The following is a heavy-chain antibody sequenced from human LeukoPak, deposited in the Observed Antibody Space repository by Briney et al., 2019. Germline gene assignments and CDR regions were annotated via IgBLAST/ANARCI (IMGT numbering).Heavy chain of an antibody. Sequence: PGGSLRLSCAASGFTLSSYWMSWVRQAPGKGLEWVANIKQDGSEKYYVDSVKGRFTISRDNAKNSLYLQMNSLRAEDTAVYYCARRGYYSGFDIWGQGTMVTVSS. V-gene: IGHV3-7*01. D-gene: IGHD2-21*01. J-gene: IGHJ3*02. CDR2: IKQDGSEK. CDR3: ARRGYYSGFDI. CDR1: GFTLSSYW.